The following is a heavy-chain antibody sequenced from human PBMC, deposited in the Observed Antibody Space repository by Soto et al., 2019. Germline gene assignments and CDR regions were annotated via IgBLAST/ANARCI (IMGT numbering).Heavy chain of an antibody. CDR3: ARIQVDTGLIDLSAP. CDR1: GDSVSSGDYY. V-gene: IGHV4-61*08. CDR2: VYFSGST. D-gene: IGHD5-18*01. Sequence: SETLSLTCSVSGDSVSSGDYYWSWIRQPPGKGLECIGHVYFSGSTNYIPSLKSRLTMSVDTAKNQFSLKLNSVTAADTAVYYCARIQVDTGLIDLSAPSGQGTHLIGSS. J-gene: IGHJ5*02.